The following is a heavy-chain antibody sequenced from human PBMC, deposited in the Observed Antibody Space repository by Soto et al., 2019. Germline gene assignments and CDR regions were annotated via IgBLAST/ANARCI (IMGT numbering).Heavy chain of an antibody. D-gene: IGHD4-17*01. CDR3: AKVQDYGGNSNV. CDR2: INWNSVNI. V-gene: IGHV3-9*01. Sequence: EVQLVESGGGLVPPGRSLRLSCAASGFTFDDYTMHWVRQVPGKGLEWVAGINWNSVNIAYADSVKGRFTISRDNAKNALYLQMTSLRPEDTALYYCAKVQDYGGNSNVWGQVTAFTVS. CDR1: GFTFDDYT. J-gene: IGHJ6*02.